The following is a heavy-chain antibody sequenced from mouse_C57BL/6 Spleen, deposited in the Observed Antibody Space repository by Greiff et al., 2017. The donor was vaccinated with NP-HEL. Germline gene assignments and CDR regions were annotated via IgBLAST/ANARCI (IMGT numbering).Heavy chain of an antibody. V-gene: IGHV1-82*01. Sequence: VQLQQSGPELVKPGASVKISCKASGYAFSSSWMNRVKQRPGKGLEWIGRIYPGDGDTNYNGKFKGKATLTADKSSSTAYMQLSSLTSEDSAVYFCARITYAMDYWGQGTSVTVSS. CDR2: IYPGDGDT. CDR1: GYAFSSSW. CDR3: ARITYAMDY. D-gene: IGHD1-3*01. J-gene: IGHJ4*01.